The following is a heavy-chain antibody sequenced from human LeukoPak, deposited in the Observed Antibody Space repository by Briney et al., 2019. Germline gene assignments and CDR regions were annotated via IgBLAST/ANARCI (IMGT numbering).Heavy chain of an antibody. D-gene: IGHD3-3*01. CDR1: GFTFSNFA. V-gene: IGHV3-23*01. J-gene: IGHJ4*02. CDR3: AKPSEKYPEYELWSTYGDH. Sequence: GGSLRLACEASGFTFSNFAMSWVRRAPGKGLEWVSGISDSGENTFYADPVKGRFIVSRDNSKNTLYLQMNRLRAEDTALYYCAKPSEKYPEYELWSTYGDHWGQGTLVTVSS. CDR2: ISDSGENT.